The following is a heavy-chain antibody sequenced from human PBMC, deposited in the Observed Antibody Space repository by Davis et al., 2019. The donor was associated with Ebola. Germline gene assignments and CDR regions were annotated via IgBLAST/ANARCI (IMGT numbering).Heavy chain of an antibody. D-gene: IGHD3-3*01. CDR3: ARNVWSGSYIDD. CDR2: ISGSGGST. Sequence: PGGSLRLSCAASGFTFGSYAMSWVRQAPGKGLEWVSAISGSGGSTYYADSVKGRFTISRDNSKNTLYLQLHSLRAEDTAVYRCARNVWSGSYIDDWGQGSLLTVSS. J-gene: IGHJ4*02. V-gene: IGHV3-23*01. CDR1: GFTFGSYA.